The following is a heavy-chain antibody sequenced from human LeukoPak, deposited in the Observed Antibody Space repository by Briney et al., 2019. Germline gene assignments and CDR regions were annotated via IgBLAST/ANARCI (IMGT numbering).Heavy chain of an antibody. CDR1: GFTFSSSG. D-gene: IGHD5-18*01. V-gene: IGHV3-33*01. CDR2: IWYDGSNK. CDR3: ARDRTQLWLWRIDY. Sequence: GGSLRLSCAASGFTFSSSGMHWVRQAPGKGLEWVAVIWYDGSNKYYADSVKGRFTISRDNSKNTLYLQMNSLRAEDTAVYYCARDRTQLWLWRIDYWGQGTLVTVSS. J-gene: IGHJ4*02.